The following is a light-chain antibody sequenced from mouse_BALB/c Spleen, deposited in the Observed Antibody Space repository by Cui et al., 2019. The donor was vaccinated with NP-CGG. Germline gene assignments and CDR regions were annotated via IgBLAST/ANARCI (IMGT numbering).Light chain of an antibody. CDR1: TGAVTTSNY. Sequence: QAVVTQAAALTTSPGETVTLTCRSSTGAVTTSNYANWVHEKPDHLFSGLTGGTNNRAPGVPARFSGSLIGDKAALTITGAQTEDEAIYFCALWYSNHWVFGGGTKLTVL. CDR3: ALWYSNHWV. J-gene: IGLJ1*01. V-gene: IGLV1*01. CDR2: GTN.